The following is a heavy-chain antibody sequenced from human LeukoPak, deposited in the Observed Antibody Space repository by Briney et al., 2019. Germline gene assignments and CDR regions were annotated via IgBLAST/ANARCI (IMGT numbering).Heavy chain of an antibody. Sequence: GGSLRLSCAASGFTFSTYSMNWVRQAPGKGLEWVSYISSSSSTIYYADSVKGRFTISRDNAKNSLYLQMNSLRAGDTAVYYCARDRMDGSGWYFGYWGQGTLVTVSS. CDR1: GFTFSTYS. CDR2: ISSSSSTI. J-gene: IGHJ4*02. CDR3: ARDRMDGSGWYFGY. D-gene: IGHD6-19*01. V-gene: IGHV3-48*04.